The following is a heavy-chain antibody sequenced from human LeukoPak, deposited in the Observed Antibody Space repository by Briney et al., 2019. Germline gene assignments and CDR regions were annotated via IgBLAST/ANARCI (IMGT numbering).Heavy chain of an antibody. D-gene: IGHD2-2*01. CDR2: IYYSGST. Sequence: SETLSLTCTVSGGPISSGGYYWSWIRQHPGKGLEWIGYIYYSGSTYYNPSLKSRVTISVDTSKNQFSLKQSSVTAADTAVYYCARDRSQYQLGFDPWGQGTLVTVSS. CDR1: GGPISSGGYY. V-gene: IGHV4-31*03. J-gene: IGHJ5*02. CDR3: ARDRSQYQLGFDP.